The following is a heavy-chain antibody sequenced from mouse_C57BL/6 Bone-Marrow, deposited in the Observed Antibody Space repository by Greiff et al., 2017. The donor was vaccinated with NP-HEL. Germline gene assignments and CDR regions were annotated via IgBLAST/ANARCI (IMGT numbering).Heavy chain of an antibody. D-gene: IGHD1-1*01. CDR2: IDPSDSYT. CDR1: GYTFTSYW. Sequence: QVQLQQSGAELVKPGASVKLSCKASGYTFTSYWMQWVKQRPGQGLEWIGEIDPSDSYTNYNQKFKGKATLTVDTSSSTAYMQLSSLTSEDSAVYYCAREDYYGSSPYWYFDVWGTGTTVTVSS. V-gene: IGHV1-50*01. J-gene: IGHJ1*03. CDR3: AREDYYGSSPYWYFDV.